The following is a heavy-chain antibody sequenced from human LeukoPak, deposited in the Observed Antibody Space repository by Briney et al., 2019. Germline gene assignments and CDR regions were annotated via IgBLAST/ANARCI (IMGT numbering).Heavy chain of an antibody. J-gene: IGHJ4*02. CDR3: AKDVPSKRITMVRGVIITRLDY. V-gene: IGHV3-23*01. Sequence: GGSLRLSCAASGFTFGNYAMSWVRQAPGKGLEWVSGISNSGGSTYYADSVKGRFTISRDNSKNTLYLQMNSLRAEDTAVYYCAKDVPSKRITMVRGVIITRLDYWGQGTLVTVSS. CDR1: GFTFGNYA. D-gene: IGHD3-10*01. CDR2: ISNSGGST.